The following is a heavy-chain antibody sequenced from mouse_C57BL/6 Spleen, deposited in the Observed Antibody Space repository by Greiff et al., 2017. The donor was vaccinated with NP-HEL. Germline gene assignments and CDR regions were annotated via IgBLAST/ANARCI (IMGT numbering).Heavy chain of an antibody. V-gene: IGHV1-69*01. CDR1: GYTFTSYW. Sequence: QVQLQQPGAELVMPGASVKLSCKASGYTFTSYWMHWVKQRPGQGLEWIGEIDPSDSYTNYNQKFKGKSTLTVDKSSSTAYMQLSSLTSEDSAVYYCARGGDSSGPAWFAYWGQGTLVTVSA. D-gene: IGHD3-2*02. J-gene: IGHJ3*01. CDR3: ARGGDSSGPAWFAY. CDR2: IDPSDSYT.